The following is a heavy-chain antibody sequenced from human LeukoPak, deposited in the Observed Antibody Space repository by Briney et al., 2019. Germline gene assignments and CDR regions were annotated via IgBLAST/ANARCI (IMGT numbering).Heavy chain of an antibody. Sequence: PGGSLRLSCAASGFTFSSYAMQWVSQAPGKGLEWVAVISYDGSNKYCADSVKGRFTISRDNSKNTLDLQMNSLRAEDTAVYYCARVYRSGSYYGYYYYYGMDVWGQGTTVTVSS. J-gene: IGHJ6*02. CDR1: GFTFSSYA. D-gene: IGHD1-26*01. CDR3: ARVYRSGSYYGYYYYYGMDV. CDR2: ISYDGSNK. V-gene: IGHV3-30*04.